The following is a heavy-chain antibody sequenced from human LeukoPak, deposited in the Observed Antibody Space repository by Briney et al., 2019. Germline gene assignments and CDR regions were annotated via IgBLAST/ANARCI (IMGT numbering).Heavy chain of an antibody. D-gene: IGHD5-12*01. CDR3: ARGLVATIFRYYYYYMDV. J-gene: IGHJ6*03. Sequence: SETLSLTCAVYGGSFSGYYLSRIRQPPGKGLEWIGEINHSGSTNYNPSLQSRVTISVDTSKNQFSLKLSSVTAADTAVYYCARGLVATIFRYYYYYMDVWGKGTTVTVSS. V-gene: IGHV4-34*01. CDR1: GGSFSGYY. CDR2: INHSGST.